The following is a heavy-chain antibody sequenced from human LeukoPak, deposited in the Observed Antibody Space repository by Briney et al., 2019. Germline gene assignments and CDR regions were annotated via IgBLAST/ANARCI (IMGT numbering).Heavy chain of an antibody. J-gene: IGHJ4*02. D-gene: IGHD3-16*01. CDR2: ISGSPDNT. CDR1: GFTFRSYA. V-gene: IGHV3-23*01. Sequence: GGSLRLSCVVSGFTFRSYAMYWVRQAPGKGLVWVSEISGSPDNTYYADSVKGRFATSRDDSRNTLYLQMNSLRAEDTAVYYCARLVGVSPLDYWGQGTPVTVSS. CDR3: ARLVGVSPLDY.